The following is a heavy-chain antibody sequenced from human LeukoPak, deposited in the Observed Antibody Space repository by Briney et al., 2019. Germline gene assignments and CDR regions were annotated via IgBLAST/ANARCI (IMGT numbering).Heavy chain of an antibody. CDR2: ISGSGGST. CDR1: GFTFSSYA. D-gene: IGHD3-10*01. Sequence: PGGSLRLSCAASGFTFSSYAMSWVRQAPGKGLEWVSAISGSGGSTYYADSVKGRFTISRDNSKNTLYLQMNSLRAEDTAVYYCAKDGPKYGSGSQRFDYWGQGTLATVSS. CDR3: AKDGPKYGSGSQRFDY. J-gene: IGHJ4*02. V-gene: IGHV3-23*01.